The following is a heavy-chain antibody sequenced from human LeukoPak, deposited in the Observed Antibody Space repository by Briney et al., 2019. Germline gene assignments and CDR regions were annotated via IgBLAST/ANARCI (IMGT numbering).Heavy chain of an antibody. D-gene: IGHD3-9*01. CDR3: AKDQAYYDILTGIDAFDI. CDR1: GFTFSSYA. V-gene: IGHV3-23*01. Sequence: PGGSLRLSCAASGFTFSSYAMSWVRQAPGKGLEWVSAISGSGGSTYYADSVKGRFTISRDNSKNTLYLQLNSLRAEDTAVYYCAKDQAYYDILTGIDAFDIWGQGTMVTVSS. J-gene: IGHJ3*02. CDR2: ISGSGGST.